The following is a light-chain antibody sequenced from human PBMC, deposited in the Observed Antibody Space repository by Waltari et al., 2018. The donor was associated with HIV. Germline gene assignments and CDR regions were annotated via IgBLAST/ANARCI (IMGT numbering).Light chain of an antibody. CDR2: DTS. Sequence: QAVVTQEPSLTVSPGGTVTLTCGSSTGAVTSGHYPYWFQQKPGQAPRTLIYDTSNKHSWTPARFSGSLLGGKAALTLSGAQPEDEAEYYCLLSYSGGPGVFGTGTKVTVL. V-gene: IGLV7-46*01. J-gene: IGLJ1*01. CDR1: TGAVTSGHY. CDR3: LLSYSGGPGV.